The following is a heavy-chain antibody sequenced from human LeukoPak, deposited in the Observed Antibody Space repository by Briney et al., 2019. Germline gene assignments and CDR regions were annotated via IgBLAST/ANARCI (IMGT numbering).Heavy chain of an antibody. V-gene: IGHV1-8*01. CDR3: ATPYSSSGYYYYGMDV. D-gene: IGHD6-13*01. CDR2: MNPNSGNT. J-gene: IGHJ6*02. CDR1: GYTFTSYD. Sequence: ASVKVSCKASGYTFTSYDINWVRQATGQGLEWMGWMNPNSGNTGYAQKFQGRVTMTEDTSTDTAYMELSSLRSEDTAVYYCATPYSSSGYYYYGMDVWGQGTTVTVSS.